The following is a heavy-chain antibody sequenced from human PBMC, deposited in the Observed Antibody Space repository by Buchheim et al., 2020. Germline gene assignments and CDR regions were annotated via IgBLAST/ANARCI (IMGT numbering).Heavy chain of an antibody. CDR1: GFTFSSYA. CDR3: ARSHSSGWYYFDY. CDR2: ISYDGSNK. D-gene: IGHD6-19*01. Sequence: QVQLVESVGGVVQPGRSLRLSCAASGFTFSSYAMHWVRQAPGKGLEWVAVISYDGSNKYYADSVKGRFTISRDNSKNTLYLQMNSLRAEDTAVYYCARSHSSGWYYFDYWGQGTL. J-gene: IGHJ4*02. V-gene: IGHV3-30-3*01.